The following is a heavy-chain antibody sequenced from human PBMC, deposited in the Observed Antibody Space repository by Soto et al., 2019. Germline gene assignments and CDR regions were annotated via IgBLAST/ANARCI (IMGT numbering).Heavy chain of an antibody. V-gene: IGHV1-18*04. CDR2: ISAYNGNT. CDR3: ARVYDISSGTSPRFDP. J-gene: IGHJ5*02. D-gene: IGHD3-9*01. Sequence: GASVKVSCKASGYTFTSYGISWVRQAPGQGLEWMGWISAYNGNTNYAQKLQGRVTMTTDTSTSTAYMELRSLRSDDTAVYYCARVYDISSGTSPRFDPWGQGTLVTVSS. CDR1: GYTFTSYG.